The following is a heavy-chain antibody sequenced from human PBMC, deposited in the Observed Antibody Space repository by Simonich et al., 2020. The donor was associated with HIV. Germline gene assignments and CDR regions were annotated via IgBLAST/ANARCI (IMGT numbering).Heavy chain of an antibody. CDR2: INHNSGGT. V-gene: IGHV1-2*02. Sequence: QVQLVQSGAEVKKPGASMKVSCKASGYTFMDYHVHWGRQAPGQGLEWMGRINHNSGGTNYAQKCQGRVTMTRDTSISTAYMELSSLGSDDTAMYYCVRERNAATYPFDYWGQGTLVTVSS. J-gene: IGHJ4*02. CDR1: GYTFMDYH. CDR3: VRERNAATYPFDY. D-gene: IGHD1-1*01.